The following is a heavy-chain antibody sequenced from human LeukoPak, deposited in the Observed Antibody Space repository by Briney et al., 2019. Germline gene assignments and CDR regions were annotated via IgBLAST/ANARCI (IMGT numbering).Heavy chain of an antibody. CDR2: ISGDGNAK. V-gene: IGHV3-48*01. CDR1: GLSFSSYS. J-gene: IGHJ4*02. D-gene: IGHD2/OR15-2a*01. Sequence: GGSLRLSCAACGLSFSSYSKNWVRQAPGKGLEWVSYISGDGNAKHYTDSVKGRFTISRDNAKNALYLQMNSLRAEDTAVYFCARDYVYAFDYWGQGTLVTVSS. CDR3: ARDYVYAFDY.